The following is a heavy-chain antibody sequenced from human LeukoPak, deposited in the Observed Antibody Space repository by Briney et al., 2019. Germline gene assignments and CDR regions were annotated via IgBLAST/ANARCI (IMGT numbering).Heavy chain of an antibody. D-gene: IGHD5-12*01. J-gene: IGHJ6*02. CDR1: GYTFTSYY. V-gene: IGHV1-46*01. CDR2: INPSGGST. Sequence: GASVKVSCKASGYTFTSYYMHLVRQAPGQGLEWMGIINPSGGSTSYAQKFQARVTMTRDTSTSIVYMELSSLRSEYRAVYYCAGGSNSGYDYNYYYGMDVWGQGTTVTVSS. CDR3: AGGSNSGYDYNYYYGMDV.